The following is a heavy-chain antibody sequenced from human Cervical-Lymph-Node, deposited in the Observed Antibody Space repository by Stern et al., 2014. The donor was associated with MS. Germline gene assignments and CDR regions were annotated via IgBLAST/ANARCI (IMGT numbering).Heavy chain of an antibody. V-gene: IGHV3-30*01. D-gene: IGHD3/OR15-3a*01. CDR2: ISYDGSNK. CDR3: ARGRGGLYYFDY. J-gene: IGHJ4*02. CDR1: GFTFSSYA. Sequence: VQLLESGGGVVQPGRSLRLSCAASGFTFSSYAMHWVRQAPGKGLEWVAVISYDGSNKYYADSVKGRFTISRDNSKNTLYLQMNSLRAEDTAVYYCARGRGGLYYFDYWGQGTLVTVSS.